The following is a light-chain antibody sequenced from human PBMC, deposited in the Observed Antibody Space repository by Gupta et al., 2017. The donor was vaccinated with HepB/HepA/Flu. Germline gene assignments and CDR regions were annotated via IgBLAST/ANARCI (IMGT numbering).Light chain of an antibody. CDR1: SSDVGGYNY. CDR3: SSYTSSSTPLYV. V-gene: IGLV2-14*01. CDR2: DVS. Sequence: QSALTQPASVSGSPGQSNTISCTGTSSDVGGYNYVSWYQQHPGKAPKLMIYDVSNRPSGVSNRFSGSKSGNTASLTISGLQAEDEADYYCSSYTSSSTPLYVFGTGTKVTVL. J-gene: IGLJ1*01.